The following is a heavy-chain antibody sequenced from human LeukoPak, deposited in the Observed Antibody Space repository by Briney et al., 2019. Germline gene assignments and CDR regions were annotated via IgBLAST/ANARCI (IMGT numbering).Heavy chain of an antibody. V-gene: IGHV3-11*01. CDR2: ISSSGSTI. Sequence: GGSLRLPCAASGFTFSDYYMSWIRQAPGKGLEWVSYISSSGSTIYYADSVKGRFTISRDNAKNSLYLQMNSLRAEDTAVYYCARAPLKGDYEDYWGQGTLVTVSS. D-gene: IGHD4-17*01. CDR1: GFTFSDYY. CDR3: ARAPLKGDYEDY. J-gene: IGHJ4*02.